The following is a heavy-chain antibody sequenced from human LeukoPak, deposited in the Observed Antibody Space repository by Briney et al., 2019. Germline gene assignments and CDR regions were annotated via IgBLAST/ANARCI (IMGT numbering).Heavy chain of an antibody. CDR3: ARLRLGELSAYYYYYYGMDV. V-gene: IGHV4-34*01. J-gene: IGHJ6*02. CDR1: GGSFSGYY. Sequence: SETLSLTCAVYGGSFSGYYWSWIRQPPGRGLEWIGEINHSGSTNYNPSLKSRVTISVDTSKNQFSLKLSSVTAADTAVYYCARLRLGELSAYYYYYYGMDVWGQGTTVTVSS. D-gene: IGHD3-16*02. CDR2: INHSGST.